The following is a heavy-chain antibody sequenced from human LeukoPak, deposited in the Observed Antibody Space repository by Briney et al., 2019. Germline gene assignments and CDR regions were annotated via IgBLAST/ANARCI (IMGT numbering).Heavy chain of an antibody. CDR3: ARAYYDSSGPPIN. CDR2: IYYSGST. Sequence: PSETLSLTCTVSGGSISSSSYYWGWIRQPPGKGLEWIGSIYYSGSTYYNPSLKSRVTISVDTSKNQFSLKLSSVTAADTAVYYCARAYYDSSGPPINWGQGTLVTVSS. J-gene: IGHJ4*02. CDR1: GGSISSSSYY. D-gene: IGHD3-22*01. V-gene: IGHV4-39*07.